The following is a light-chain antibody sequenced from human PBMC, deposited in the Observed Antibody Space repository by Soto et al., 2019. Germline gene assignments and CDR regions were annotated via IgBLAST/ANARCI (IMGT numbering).Light chain of an antibody. J-gene: IGKJ2*01. CDR3: QQYNNWPPRYT. CDR1: QSISRN. CDR2: AAS. V-gene: IGKV3-15*01. Sequence: ETVMTQSPATLSLSLGERATLSCRASQSISRNLAWYHQRPGQAPRLLIYAASTRATGIPARFSGSGSGTDFTLTISGLQSEDFGVYFCQQYNNWPPRYTFGQGTKLEIK.